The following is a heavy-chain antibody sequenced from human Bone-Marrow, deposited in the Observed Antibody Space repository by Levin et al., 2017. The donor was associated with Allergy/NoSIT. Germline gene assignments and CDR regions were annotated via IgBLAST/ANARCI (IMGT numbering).Heavy chain of an antibody. D-gene: IGHD2-21*02. CDR2: IYYSGTT. Sequence: TLSLTCTVSGDSISTYFWTWVRQSPGKGLEWIGYIYYSGTTNYNPSLKSRVSMSMDTSKNHFSLKLSSVTAADTAVYYCARVVVTAVVASDAFDLWDQGTMVHVSS. V-gene: IGHV4-59*01. CDR3: ARVVVTAVVASDAFDL. CDR1: GDSISTYF. J-gene: IGHJ3*01.